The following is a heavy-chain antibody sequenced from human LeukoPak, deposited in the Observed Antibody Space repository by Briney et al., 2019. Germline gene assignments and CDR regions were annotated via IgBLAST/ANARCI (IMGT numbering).Heavy chain of an antibody. Sequence: PGGSLRLSCAASGFTFSSYAMSWVRQAPGKGLEWVSAISGSGGSTYYADSVKGRFTISRDNCKNTVYLQMNSLTAEDTAIYSCARPRLEYCSGGSCFDAFDIWGQGTMVTVSS. J-gene: IGHJ3*02. D-gene: IGHD2-15*01. V-gene: IGHV3-23*01. CDR1: GFTFSSYA. CDR3: ARPRLEYCSGGSCFDAFDI. CDR2: ISGSGGST.